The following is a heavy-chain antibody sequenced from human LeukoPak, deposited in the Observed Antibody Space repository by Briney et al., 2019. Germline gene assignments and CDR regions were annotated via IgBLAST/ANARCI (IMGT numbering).Heavy chain of an antibody. V-gene: IGHV1-46*01. CDR2: INPSGGST. CDR1: GYTFTSYY. D-gene: IGHD5-24*01. Sequence: ASVKVSCKASGYTFTSYYMHWVRQAPGQGLEWMGIINPSGGSTSYAQKFQGRVTMTRDMSTSTVYMELSSLRSEDTAVYYCARGRDGYIPYNWFDPWGQGTLVTVSS. J-gene: IGHJ5*02. CDR3: ARGRDGYIPYNWFDP.